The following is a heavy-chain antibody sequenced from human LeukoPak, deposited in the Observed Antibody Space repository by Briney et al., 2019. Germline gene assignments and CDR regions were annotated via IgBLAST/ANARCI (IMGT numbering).Heavy chain of an antibody. V-gene: IGHV3-30-3*01. CDR2: ISYDGSNK. CDR3: ARDFVEQAGYAFDI. Sequence: GRSLRLSCAASGFTFSSYAMHWVRQAPGKGLEWVAVISYDGSNKSYADSVKGRFTISRDNSKNTLYLQMNSLRAEDTAVYYCARDFVEQAGYAFDIWGQGTMVTVSS. J-gene: IGHJ3*02. D-gene: IGHD3-16*02. CDR1: GFTFSSYA.